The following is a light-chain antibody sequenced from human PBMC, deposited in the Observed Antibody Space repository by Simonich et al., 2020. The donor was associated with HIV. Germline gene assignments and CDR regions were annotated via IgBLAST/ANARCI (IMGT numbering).Light chain of an antibody. CDR3: SSYAGSNVWV. CDR2: EVT. Sequence: QSALTQPPSASGSPGQSVTISCTGTSSDVGGYNFVSWYQQHPGKAPKLMIYEVTSRPSGCPDRFSGSKSGNTASLAVSGLQAEDEADYYCSSYAGSNVWVFGGGTKLSVL. J-gene: IGLJ3*02. V-gene: IGLV2-8*01. CDR1: SSDVGGYNF.